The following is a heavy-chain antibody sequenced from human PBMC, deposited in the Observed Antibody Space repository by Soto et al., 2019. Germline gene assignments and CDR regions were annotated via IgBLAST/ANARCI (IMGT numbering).Heavy chain of an antibody. CDR1: GYRFISYY. D-gene: IGHD2-21*01. CDR3: ARDISRRQTYYCMDV. Sequence: QVQLVQSGAEVKKPGASVKVSCKASGYRFISYYVHWVRQAPGQGLELIAVFNPANGRTTYAETFHGRLTITTDTSTSTLFMELSSLRSEDTAVYFCARDISRRQTYYCMDVWGQGTTVTVSS. CDR2: FNPANGRT. V-gene: IGHV1-46*01. J-gene: IGHJ6*02.